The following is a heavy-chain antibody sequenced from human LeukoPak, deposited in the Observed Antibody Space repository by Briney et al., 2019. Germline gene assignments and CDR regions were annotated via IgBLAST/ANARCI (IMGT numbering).Heavy chain of an antibody. Sequence: GSLRLSCAASGFTFSSYEMNWVRQAPGKGLEWVSFISNNGDIITYVDSVKGRFTISRENAKNSLYLQMNSLRAEDTAVYYCARERHDYIWGTYRPVFDYWGQGTLVTVSS. CDR2: ISNNGDII. J-gene: IGHJ4*02. D-gene: IGHD3-16*02. CDR1: GFTFSSYE. V-gene: IGHV3-48*03. CDR3: ARERHDYIWGTYRPVFDY.